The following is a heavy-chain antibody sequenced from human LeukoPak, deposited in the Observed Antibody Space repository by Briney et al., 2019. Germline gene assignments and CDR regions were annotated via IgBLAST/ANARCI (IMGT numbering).Heavy chain of an antibody. CDR3: ASSIPLWFGEPVM. CDR1: GFTFSSYA. V-gene: IGHV3-30*04. D-gene: IGHD3-10*01. CDR2: ISYDGSNK. J-gene: IGHJ4*02. Sequence: GGSLRLSCAATGFTFSSYAMHWVRQAPGKGLEWVAVISYDGSNKYYADSVKGRFTISRDNSKNTLYLQMNSLRAEDTAVYYRASSIPLWFGEPVMWGQGTLVTVSS.